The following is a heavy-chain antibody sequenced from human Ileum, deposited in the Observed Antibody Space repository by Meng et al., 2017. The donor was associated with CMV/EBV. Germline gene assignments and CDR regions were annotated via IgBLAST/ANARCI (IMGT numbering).Heavy chain of an antibody. CDR1: GFTFSDYQ. CDR3: TSPPAGG. V-gene: IGHV3-11*01. CDR2: ISPSGSSI. J-gene: IGHJ4*02. Sequence: SLGLSCAASGFTFSDYQMSWIRQAPGKGLEWVSYISPSGSSIYYADSVKGRFTISRDNAKNSMYLQMNSLRAEDTAVYYCTSPPAGGWGQGTLVTVSS. D-gene: IGHD3-16*01.